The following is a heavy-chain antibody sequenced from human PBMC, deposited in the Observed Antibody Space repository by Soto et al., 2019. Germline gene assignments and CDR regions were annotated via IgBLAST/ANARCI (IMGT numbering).Heavy chain of an antibody. CDR1: GACLRGYY. V-gene: IGHV4-4*07. J-gene: IGHJ5*02. D-gene: IGHD1-1*01. CDR3: VRDGTKNLRHRFDP. CDR2: IYATGST. Sequence: SGTLSLTCNVSGACLRGYYWSGIRQPPGKGLEWIGRIYATGSTDYNPSLKSRITMSVDMSKKQFSLTLRSVTAADTAIYYCVRDGTKNLRHRFDPWGRGIWVTSPQ.